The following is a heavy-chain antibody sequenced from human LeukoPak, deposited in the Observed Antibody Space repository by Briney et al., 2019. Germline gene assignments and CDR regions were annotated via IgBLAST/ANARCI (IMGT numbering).Heavy chain of an antibody. CDR1: GGSISSYY. D-gene: IGHD6-19*01. J-gene: IGHJ4*02. Sequence: PSETLSLTCTVSGGSISSYYWSWIRQPPGKGLEWIGYIYYSGSTSYNPSLKSRVTISVDTSKNQFSLKLSSVTAADTAVYYCARDGAVAGLFDYWGQGTLVTVSS. CDR2: IYYSGST. V-gene: IGHV4-59*01. CDR3: ARDGAVAGLFDY.